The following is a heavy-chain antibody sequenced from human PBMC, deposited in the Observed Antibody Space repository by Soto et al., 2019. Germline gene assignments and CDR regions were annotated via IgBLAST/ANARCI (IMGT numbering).Heavy chain of an antibody. CDR1: GYTFTSYA. CDR2: INAGNGNT. V-gene: IGHV1-3*05. D-gene: IGHD2-21*01. Sequence: QVQLVQSGAEEKKPGASVKVSCKASGYTFTSYAMHWGRQAPGQRLEWMGWINAGNGNTKYSQKFQGSVAITRDTSASTAHMQLSSLRSEDTAVYYCARGGEPIDYWGQGTLVTVSS. CDR3: ARGGEPIDY. J-gene: IGHJ4*02.